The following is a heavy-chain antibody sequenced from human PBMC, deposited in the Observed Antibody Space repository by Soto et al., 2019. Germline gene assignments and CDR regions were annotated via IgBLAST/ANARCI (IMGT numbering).Heavy chain of an antibody. CDR2: IIPIFDTP. CDR1: GGTFNNYA. J-gene: IGHJ4*02. D-gene: IGHD3-16*02. CDR3: ARSIGSGGVVGGFDY. Sequence: QVQLVQSGAEVKMPGSAVKVSCKASGGTFNNYAMNWVRQVPGQGLEWMGGIIPIFDTPRYAPNFQGRVAIPVDDASTTAYMELSSLRSDDTAIYYCARSIGSGGVVGGFDYWGQGTLVTVSS. V-gene: IGHV1-69*01.